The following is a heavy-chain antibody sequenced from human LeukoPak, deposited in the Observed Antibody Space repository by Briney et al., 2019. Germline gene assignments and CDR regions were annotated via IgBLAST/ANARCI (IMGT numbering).Heavy chain of an antibody. CDR3: ARSPALRVVPAAIGGLPDDY. J-gene: IGHJ4*02. Sequence: ASVKVSCKASGYTFTGYYMHWVRQAPGQGLEWMGWINPNSGGTNYAQKFQGRVTMTRDTSISTAYMELNRLRSDDTAVYYCARSPALRVVPAAIGGLPDDYWGQGTLVTVSS. V-gene: IGHV1-2*02. CDR2: INPNSGGT. D-gene: IGHD2-2*01. CDR1: GYTFTGYY.